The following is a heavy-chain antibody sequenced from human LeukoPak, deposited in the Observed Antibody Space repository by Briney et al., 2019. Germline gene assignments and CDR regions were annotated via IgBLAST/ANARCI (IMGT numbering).Heavy chain of an antibody. CDR3: AHRRVSLGPQNYFDY. CDR1: GFSLRTSAVG. D-gene: IGHD1-26*01. V-gene: IGHV2-5*01. J-gene: IGHJ4*02. CDR2: IYWNDDK. Sequence: SGPTLVKPTQTLTLTCTFSGFSLRTSAVGVGWVRQPPGKALEWLTLIYWNDDKRYSPSLKSRLTVTKDTSKNQVVLTMTNMDPVDTATYYSAHRRVSLGPQNYFDYWGQGTLVTVSS.